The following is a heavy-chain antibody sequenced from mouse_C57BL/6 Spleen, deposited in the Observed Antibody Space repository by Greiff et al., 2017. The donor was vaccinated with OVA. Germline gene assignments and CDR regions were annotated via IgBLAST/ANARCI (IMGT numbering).Heavy chain of an antibody. Sequence: QVQLQQPGAELVMPGASVKLSCKASGYTFTSYWMHWVKQRPGQGLEWIGEIDPSDSYTNYNQKFKGKSTLTVDKSSSTSYMQLISLPSLASSVYSCASFYYGNYPISDYWGHGTTLTVSS. CDR1: GYTFTSYW. CDR3: ASFYYGNYPISDY. CDR2: IDPSDSYT. J-gene: IGHJ2*01. D-gene: IGHD2-1*01. V-gene: IGHV1-69*01.